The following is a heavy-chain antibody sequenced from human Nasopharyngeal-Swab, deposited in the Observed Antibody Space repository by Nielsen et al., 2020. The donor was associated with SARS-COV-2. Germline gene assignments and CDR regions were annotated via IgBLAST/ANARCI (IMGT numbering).Heavy chain of an antibody. CDR1: GFTFSRYS. CDR2: ISGDSKYM. V-gene: IGHV3-21*04. J-gene: IGHJ4*02. D-gene: IGHD2-15*01. Sequence: GGSLRLSCVASGFTFSRYSIHWVRQVPGKGLQWVSSISGDSKYMYYADSVKGRFTISRDNAKNSVYLQMNSLKTEDTAMYYCTRCGGGCYSGRDYWGQGTLVTVSS. CDR3: TRCGGGCYSGRDY.